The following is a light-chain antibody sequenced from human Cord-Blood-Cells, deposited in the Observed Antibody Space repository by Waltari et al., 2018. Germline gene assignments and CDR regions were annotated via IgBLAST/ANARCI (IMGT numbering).Light chain of an antibody. CDR1: QSVSSY. CDR3: QQRSNWPPWT. J-gene: IGKJ1*01. Sequence: EIVLTQSPATLSLSPGERATLSFRASQSVSSYLAWYQQKPGQAPRLLIYDASNRATCIPARFSGSGSGTDFTLTISSLEPEDFAVYYCQQRSNWPPWTFGQGTKVEIK. CDR2: DAS. V-gene: IGKV3-11*01.